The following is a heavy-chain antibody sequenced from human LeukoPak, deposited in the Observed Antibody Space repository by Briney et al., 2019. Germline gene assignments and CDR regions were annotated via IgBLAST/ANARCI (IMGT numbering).Heavy chain of an antibody. CDR3: ARDGFIAVAGTGRGDFDY. D-gene: IGHD6-19*01. CDR1: GFTFSSYE. J-gene: IGHJ4*02. CDR2: ISSSGSTI. V-gene: IGHV3-48*03. Sequence: GGSLRLSCAASGFTFSSYEMNWVRQAPGKGLEWVSYISSSGSTIYYADSVKGRFTISRDNAKNSLYLQMNSLRAKDTAVYYCARDGFIAVAGTGRGDFDYWGQGTLVTVSS.